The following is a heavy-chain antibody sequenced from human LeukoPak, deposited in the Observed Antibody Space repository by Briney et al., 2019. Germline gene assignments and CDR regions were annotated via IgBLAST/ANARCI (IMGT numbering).Heavy chain of an antibody. CDR3: ARDSRYGRRIFY. V-gene: IGHV3-21*01. CDR1: GFTFSSYS. D-gene: IGHD5-18*01. CDR2: ISSSSYI. J-gene: IGHJ4*02. Sequence: SGGSLRLSCAASGFTFSSYSMNWVRQAAGKGLEWVSSISSSSYINYADSVKGRFTISRDNAKNSLYLQMNSLRAEDTAVYYCARDSRYGRRIFYWGQGTLVTVSS.